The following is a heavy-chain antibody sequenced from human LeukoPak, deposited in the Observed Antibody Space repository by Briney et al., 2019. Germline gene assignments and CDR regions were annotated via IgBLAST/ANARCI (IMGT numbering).Heavy chain of an antibody. Sequence: ASVKVSCKVSGYTLTELSMHWVRQAPGKGLEWMGGFDPEDGETIYAQKFQGRVTMTEDTSTDTAYMELSSLRSEDTAVYYCRVLGTSRYCSGDCYYYGMDVWGQRTTVTVSS. CDR3: RVLGTSRYCSGDCYYYGMDV. CDR1: GYTLTELS. J-gene: IGHJ6*02. D-gene: IGHD2-15*01. CDR2: FDPEDGET. V-gene: IGHV1-24*01.